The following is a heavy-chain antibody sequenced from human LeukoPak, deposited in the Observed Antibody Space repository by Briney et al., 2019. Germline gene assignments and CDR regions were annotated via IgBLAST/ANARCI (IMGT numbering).Heavy chain of an antibody. Sequence: GGSLRLSCVGSGFNLNEYGIHWVRQAPGKGLEWVAVVSYDGGHKYYADSVKGRFTISRDTSSDTVSLQMNSLRVEDTAVYYCARDRINMMVLGHDSGLDFWGQGTLVTVSS. J-gene: IGHJ4*02. D-gene: IGHD3-22*01. V-gene: IGHV3-30*03. CDR3: ARDRINMMVLGHDSGLDF. CDR2: VSYDGGHK. CDR1: GFNLNEYG.